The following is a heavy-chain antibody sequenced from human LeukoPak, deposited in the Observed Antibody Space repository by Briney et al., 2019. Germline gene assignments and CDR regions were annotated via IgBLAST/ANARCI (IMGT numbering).Heavy chain of an antibody. CDR3: EKEALEPAILGYYFDY. D-gene: IGHD2-2*01. CDR2: ISGGAISGSGRRT. J-gene: IGHJ4*02. CDR1: GFTVSSYG. Sequence: GGSLRLACAASGFTVSSYGMSSGRQPPGKGLEWVLAISGGAISGSGRRTYYADSVKSRFTISTHNSRNTRHLQMRRLSAEATAVYYCEKEALEPAILGYYFDYWGKGTLVTVSS. V-gene: IGHV3-23*01.